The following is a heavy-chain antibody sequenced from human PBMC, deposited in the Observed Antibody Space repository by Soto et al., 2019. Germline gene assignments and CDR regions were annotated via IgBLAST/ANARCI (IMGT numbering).Heavy chain of an antibody. CDR2: ISAYNGNT. CDR3: GRDGVLAATDGVYYFDY. V-gene: IGHV1-18*01. Sequence: ASVKVSCKASGYTFTSYGISWVRQAPGQGLEWMGWISAYNGNTNYAQKLQGRVTMTTDTSTSTAYMELRSLRSDDTAVYYCGRDGVLAATDGVYYFDYWGQGTLVTVSS. CDR1: GYTFTSYG. D-gene: IGHD2-15*01. J-gene: IGHJ4*02.